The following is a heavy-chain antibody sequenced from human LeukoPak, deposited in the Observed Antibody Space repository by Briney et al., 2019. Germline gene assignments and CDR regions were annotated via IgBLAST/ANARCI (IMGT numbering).Heavy chain of an antibody. Sequence: GGSLRLSCAASGFTFNNYAMNWVRQAPGKGLEWVSSISGGGEITYYADSAKGRFTISRDNSQNTLYLQMNSLRAEDTAVYYCARDYADYVGYFFFDYWGQGTLVTVSS. CDR1: GFTFNNYA. CDR2: ISGGGEIT. J-gene: IGHJ4*02. CDR3: ARDYADYVGYFFFDY. V-gene: IGHV3-23*01. D-gene: IGHD4-17*01.